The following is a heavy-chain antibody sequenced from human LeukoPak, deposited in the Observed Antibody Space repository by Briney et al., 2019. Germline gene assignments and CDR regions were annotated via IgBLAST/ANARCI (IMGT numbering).Heavy chain of an antibody. V-gene: IGHV4-34*01. D-gene: IGHD1-26*01. CDR3: ARSGRVGSLLYYYHYGMDV. CDR2: INHSGST. CDR1: GGSISSYY. Sequence: PSETLSLTCTVSGGSISSYYWSWIRQPPGKGLEWIGEINHSGSTNYNPSLKSRVTISVDTSKNQFSLKLSSVTAADTAVYYCARSGRVGSLLYYYHYGMDVWGQGTTVTVSS. J-gene: IGHJ6*02.